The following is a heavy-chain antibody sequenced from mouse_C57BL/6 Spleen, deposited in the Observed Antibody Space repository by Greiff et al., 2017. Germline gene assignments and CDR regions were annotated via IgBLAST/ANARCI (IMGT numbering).Heavy chain of an antibody. D-gene: IGHD2-5*01. CDR2: INPYNGGT. J-gene: IGHJ2*01. CDR1: GYTFTDYY. Sequence: VQLQQSGPVLVKPGASVTMSCKASGYTFTDYYMNWVKQSHGKSLEWIGVINPYNGGTSYNQKFKGKATLTVDKSSSTAYMELNSLTSEDSAVYYCARTNYSNAYYFDDWGQGTTLTVAS. CDR3: ARTNYSNAYYFDD. V-gene: IGHV1-19*01.